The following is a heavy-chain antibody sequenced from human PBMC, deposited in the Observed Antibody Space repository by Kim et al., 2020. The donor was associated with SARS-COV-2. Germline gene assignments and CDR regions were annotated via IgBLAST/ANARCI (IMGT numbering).Heavy chain of an antibody. Sequence: ASVKVSCKASGYTFTSYAFHWVRQAPGQRLEWMGWIDADNGNTKYSQKFQGRVTITRDAFAGTAYMELSSLRSEDTAVYYCARNDDYWGQGTLVTVSS. CDR3: ARNDDY. J-gene: IGHJ4*02. CDR1: GYTFTSYA. V-gene: IGHV1-3*01. CDR2: IDADNGNT.